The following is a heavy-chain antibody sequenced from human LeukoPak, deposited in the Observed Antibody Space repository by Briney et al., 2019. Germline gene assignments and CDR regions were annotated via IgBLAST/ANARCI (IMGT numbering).Heavy chain of an antibody. CDR3: ASRSTSITMVRGVITSYGMDV. D-gene: IGHD3-10*01. V-gene: IGHV1-2*02. Sequence: VSVKVSCKASGYTFTGYYMHWVRQAPGQGLEWMGWINPNSGGTNYAQKFQGRVTMTRDTSISTAYMELSRLRSDDTAVYYCASRSTSITMVRGVITSYGMDVWGQGTTVTVSS. CDR2: INPNSGGT. CDR1: GYTFTGYY. J-gene: IGHJ6*02.